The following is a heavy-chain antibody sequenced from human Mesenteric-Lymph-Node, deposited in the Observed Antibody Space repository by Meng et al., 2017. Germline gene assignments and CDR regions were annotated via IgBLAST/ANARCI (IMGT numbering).Heavy chain of an antibody. D-gene: IGHD4-17*01. J-gene: IGHJ4*02. CDR3: ARFDDYGDYGPI. V-gene: IGHV4-31*01. CDR2: IYYSGST. Sequence: QGPRQESGPGLVKPSPPLSLSCTVSGGSISSGGYYWSWIRQHPGKGLEWIGYIYYSGSTYYNPSLKSLVTISVDTSKNQFSLKLSSVTAADTAVYYCARFDDYGDYGPIWGQGTLVTVSS. CDR1: GGSISSGGYY.